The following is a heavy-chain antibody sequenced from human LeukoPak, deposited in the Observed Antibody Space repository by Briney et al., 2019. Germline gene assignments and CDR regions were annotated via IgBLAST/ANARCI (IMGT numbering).Heavy chain of an antibody. J-gene: IGHJ6*03. CDR3: ARYWYSSSSTSSSVYYYMDV. CDR1: GGSISSSSYY. Sequence: SETLSLTCTVSGGSISSSSYYWGWIRQPPGKGLEWIGYIYYSGSTNYNPSLKSRVTISVDTSKNQFSLKLSSVTAADTAVYYCARYWYSSSSTSSSVYYYMDVWGKGTTVTVSS. D-gene: IGHD6-6*01. CDR2: IYYSGST. V-gene: IGHV4-61*05.